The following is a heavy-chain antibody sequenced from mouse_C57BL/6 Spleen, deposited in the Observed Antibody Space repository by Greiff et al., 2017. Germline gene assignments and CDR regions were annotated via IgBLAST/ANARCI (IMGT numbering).Heavy chain of an antibody. CDR3: ARKYGSSYAKDD. Sequence: VQLQQSGPELVKPGASVKISCKASGYTFTDYYMTWVKQSHGKSLEWIGDINPNNGSTNSNQKFKGKATLTVDKSSSTAYMELRSLTSEDSAVYYCARKYGSSYAKDDWGQGTSVTVSS. CDR1: GYTFTDYY. V-gene: IGHV1-26*01. CDR2: INPNNGST. D-gene: IGHD1-1*01. J-gene: IGHJ4*01.